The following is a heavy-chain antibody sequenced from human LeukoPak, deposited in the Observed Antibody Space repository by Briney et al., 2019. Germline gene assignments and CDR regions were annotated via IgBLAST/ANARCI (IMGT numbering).Heavy chain of an antibody. V-gene: IGHV4-39*07. Sequence: PSETLSLTCTVSGGSISSYYWSWIRQPPGKGLEWIGSIYYSGSTYYNPSLKSRVTISVDTSKNQFSLKLSSVTAADTAVYYCARGTHYWGQGTLVTVSS. CDR3: ARGTHY. CDR2: IYYSGST. D-gene: IGHD1-14*01. CDR1: GGSISSYY. J-gene: IGHJ4*02.